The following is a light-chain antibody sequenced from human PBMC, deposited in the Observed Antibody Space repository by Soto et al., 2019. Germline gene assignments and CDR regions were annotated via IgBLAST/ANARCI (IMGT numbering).Light chain of an antibody. J-gene: IGKJ1*01. CDR3: QQYNSYPWT. CDR2: DAS. Sequence: DIQMTQSPSTLSASVGDRVTITCRASQNVENYLAWYQQKPGKAPKLLIYDASSLESGVPSRLSGSGSGTEFTLTISSLQPDDFATYYCQQYNSYPWTFGQGTKVDI. V-gene: IGKV1-5*01. CDR1: QNVENY.